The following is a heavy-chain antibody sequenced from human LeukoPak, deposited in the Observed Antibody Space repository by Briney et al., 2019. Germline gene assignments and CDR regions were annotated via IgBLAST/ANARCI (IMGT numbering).Heavy chain of an antibody. V-gene: IGHV4-34*01. CDR1: GGSFSGYY. CDR3: ARGRTGYYNTLDY. CDR2: INHSGST. J-gene: IGHJ4*02. D-gene: IGHD3-9*01. Sequence: PSETLSLTCAVYGGSFSGYYWSWIRQPPGKGLEWIGEINHSGSTNYNPSLKSRVTISVDTSKNQFSLKLSSVTAADTAVYYCARGRTGYYNTLDYWGQGTLVTVSS.